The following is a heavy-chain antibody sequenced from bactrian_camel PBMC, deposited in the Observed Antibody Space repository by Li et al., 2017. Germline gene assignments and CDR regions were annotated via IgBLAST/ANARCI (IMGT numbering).Heavy chain of an antibody. CDR2: VITIDGTT. D-gene: IGHD3*01. CDR3: ATGGQDMGCPERKFEYEF. J-gene: IGHJ4*01. CDR1: GGTRGNRIC. V-gene: IGHV3S68*01. Sequence: VQLVESGGGLVQDGGSLRLSCAFSGGTRGNRICMGWFRQPPGKEREGVASVITIDGTTDYADSVKGRFTISQDNANNMIYLQMNSLRPEDTAMYYCATGGQDMGCPERKFEYEFWGQGTQVTVS.